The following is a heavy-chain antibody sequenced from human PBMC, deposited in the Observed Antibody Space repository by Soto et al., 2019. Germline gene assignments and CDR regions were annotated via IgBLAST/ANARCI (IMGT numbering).Heavy chain of an antibody. D-gene: IGHD4-17*01. V-gene: IGHV1-8*01. J-gene: IGHJ6*03. Sequence: ASLKVSCKASGYTFTSYDINWVRQATGQGLEWMGWMNPNSGNTGYAQKFQGRVTMTRNTSISTAYMELSSLRSEDTAVYYCARGSTVTTGDYYYYYYMDVWGKGTTVTVSS. CDR3: ARGSTVTTGDYYYYYYMDV. CDR2: MNPNSGNT. CDR1: GYTFTSYD.